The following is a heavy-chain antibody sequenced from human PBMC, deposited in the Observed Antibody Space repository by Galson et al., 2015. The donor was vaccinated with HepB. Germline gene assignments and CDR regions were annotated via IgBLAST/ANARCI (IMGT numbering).Heavy chain of an antibody. D-gene: IGHD7-27*01. J-gene: IGHJ4*02. CDR1: GFTFSTFD. CDR2: VTYENNQ. V-gene: IGHV3-30-3*01. CDR3: ARAGAGKYYLTGDY. Sequence: SLRLSCAASGFTFSTFDMHWVRQAPGKGLEWVAVVTYENNQHYADSVKGRFTVSRDNFKNTLDLQMNSLRADDTAVYYCARAGAGKYYLTGDYWGQGNLVTVSS.